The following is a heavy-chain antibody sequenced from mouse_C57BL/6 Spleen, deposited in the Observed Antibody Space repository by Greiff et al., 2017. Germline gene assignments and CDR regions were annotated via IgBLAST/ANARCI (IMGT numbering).Heavy chain of an antibody. CDR2: INPNYGTT. D-gene: IGHD2-5*01. V-gene: IGHV1-39*01. Sequence: LQESGPELVKPGASVKISCKASGYSFTDYNMNWVKQSNGKSLEWIGVINPNYGTTSYNQKFKGKATLTVDQSSSTAYMQLNSLTSEDSAVYYCAKVDSNFHYYAMDYWGQGTSVTVSS. J-gene: IGHJ4*01. CDR3: AKVDSNFHYYAMDY. CDR1: GYSFTDYN.